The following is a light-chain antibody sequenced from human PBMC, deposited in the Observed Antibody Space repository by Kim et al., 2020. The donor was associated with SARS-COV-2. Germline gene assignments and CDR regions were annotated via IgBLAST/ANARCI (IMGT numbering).Light chain of an antibody. CDR3: QAWDSTSYV. J-gene: IGLJ1*01. Sequence: SYELTQPPSVSVSPGQTASITCSGDDLGKRYASWYQQKPGQSPVLVIYEDSKRPSGIPDRFSGSNSGNTATLAISETQAMDEADYFCQAWDSTSYVFGTG. CDR2: EDS. CDR1: DLGKRY. V-gene: IGLV3-1*01.